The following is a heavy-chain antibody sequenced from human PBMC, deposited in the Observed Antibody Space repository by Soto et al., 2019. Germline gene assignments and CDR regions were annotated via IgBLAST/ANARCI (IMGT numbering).Heavy chain of an antibody. V-gene: IGHV3-23*01. J-gene: IGHJ4*02. Sequence: GGSLRLSCAASGFTLRSYAMSWVRQAPGKGLEWVSAISVSGVTTYYADSVKGRFTISRDNSKNTLYLQMNSLRAEDTAVYYCAKGPHSGYSSPFFDYWGQGTLVTVSS. CDR1: GFTLRSYA. D-gene: IGHD5-18*01. CDR3: AKGPHSGYSSPFFDY. CDR2: ISVSGVTT.